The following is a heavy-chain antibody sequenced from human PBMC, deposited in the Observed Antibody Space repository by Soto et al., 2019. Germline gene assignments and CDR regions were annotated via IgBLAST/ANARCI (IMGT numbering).Heavy chain of an antibody. V-gene: IGHV4-38-2*01. J-gene: IGHJ4*02. Sequence: SETLSLTCAVSGDSISSGYYWSWIRQPPRKGLEWFAIIYHSGTTYYNPSLTSRVTISVDTSKNQFSLKLSSVTAADTAMYYCARVKLAGRGSFHYWRQGTLVTVSS. CDR2: IYHSGTT. D-gene: IGHD3-3*02. CDR1: GDSISSGYY. CDR3: ARVKLAGRGSFHY.